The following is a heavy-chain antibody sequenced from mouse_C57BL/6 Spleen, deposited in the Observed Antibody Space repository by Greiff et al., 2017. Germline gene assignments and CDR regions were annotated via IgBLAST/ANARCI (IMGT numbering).Heavy chain of an antibody. D-gene: IGHD2-4*01. CDR3: ARGDYGGAMDY. J-gene: IGHJ4*01. CDR2: ISYDGSN. V-gene: IGHV3-6*01. CDR1: GYSITSGYY. Sequence: EVKLQESGPGLVKPSQSLSLTCSVTGYSITSGYYWNWIRQFPGNKLEWMGYISYDGSNNYNPSLKNRISITRDTSKNQFFLKLNSVTTEDTATYYCARGDYGGAMDYWGQGTSVTVSS.